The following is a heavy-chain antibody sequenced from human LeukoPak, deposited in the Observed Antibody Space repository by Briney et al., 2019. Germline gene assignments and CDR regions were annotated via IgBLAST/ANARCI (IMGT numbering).Heavy chain of an antibody. CDR2: IYSGANT. Sequence: QPGGSLRPSCAASGFTVSSNYMSWVRQAPGKGLEWVSVIYSGANTYYADSVKGRFTISGDNSRNTLHLQMNSLRAEDTAVYYCALESAGTLRYWGQGTLVTVSS. D-gene: IGHD6-13*01. V-gene: IGHV3-66*01. CDR3: ALESAGTLRY. J-gene: IGHJ4*02. CDR1: GFTVSSNY.